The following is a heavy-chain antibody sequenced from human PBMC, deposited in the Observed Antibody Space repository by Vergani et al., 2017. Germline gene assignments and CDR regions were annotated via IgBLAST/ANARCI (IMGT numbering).Heavy chain of an antibody. Sequence: QVQLQESGPGVVKPSQTLSLTCAVFGGPISSGDHYWTWIRQPPGKGLEWIGYIYDSGDTKYNPSLKSRVTMSLDTSKNQFSLNLYSVTAADTDVYYCARGALWWLRQIDSWGQGTLVTVSS. D-gene: IGHD2-21*01. CDR2: IYDSGDT. V-gene: IGHV4-61*08. CDR1: GGPISSGDHY. CDR3: ARGALWWLRQIDS. J-gene: IGHJ4*02.